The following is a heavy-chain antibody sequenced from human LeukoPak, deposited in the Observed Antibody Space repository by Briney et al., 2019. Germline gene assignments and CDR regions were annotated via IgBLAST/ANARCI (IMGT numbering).Heavy chain of an antibody. V-gene: IGHV3-53*01. D-gene: IGHD4-11*01. Sequence: GGSLRLSCAASGFTVSSNYMRWVRQAPGRGLQWVSVIYSGGNIYYADSVKGRFTISRDNSKTTLFLQMNSLRVEDTAVSYCARDSVSTTEDYWGQGTLVTVSS. J-gene: IGHJ4*02. CDR3: ARDSVSTTEDY. CDR2: IYSGGNI. CDR1: GFTVSSNY.